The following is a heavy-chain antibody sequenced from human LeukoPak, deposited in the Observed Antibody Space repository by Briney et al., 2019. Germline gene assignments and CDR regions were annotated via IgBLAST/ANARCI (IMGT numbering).Heavy chain of an antibody. V-gene: IGHV1-69*05. Sequence: SVKVSCKASGGTFSSYAIIWVRQAPGQGLEWMGGIIPIFGTANYAQKFQGRVTITTDESTSTAYMELSSLRSEDTAVYYCAGNLEWSINWFDPWGQGTLVTVSS. D-gene: IGHD3-3*01. CDR2: IIPIFGTA. J-gene: IGHJ5*02. CDR3: AGNLEWSINWFDP. CDR1: GGTFSSYA.